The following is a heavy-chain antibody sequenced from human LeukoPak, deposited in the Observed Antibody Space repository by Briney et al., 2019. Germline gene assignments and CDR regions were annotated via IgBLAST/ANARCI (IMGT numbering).Heavy chain of an antibody. V-gene: IGHV3-53*04. J-gene: IGHJ6*02. CDR3: ATAGSSELLWDYAMDV. Sequence: GGSLRLTCEASGFTVSSNYMSWVRQAPGKGLGWVSLIYAGGSTSYADAVKCRFTISRHNSKNTLHLQMNSLRVEDTAVYYCATAGSSELLWDYAMDVWGQGTTVTVSS. CDR2: IYAGGST. D-gene: IGHD3-10*01. CDR1: GFTVSSNY.